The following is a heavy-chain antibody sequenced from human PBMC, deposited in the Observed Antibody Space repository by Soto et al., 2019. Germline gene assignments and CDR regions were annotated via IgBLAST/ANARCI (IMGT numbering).Heavy chain of an antibody. CDR1: GGSFSGYY. Sequence: QVQLQQWGAGLVKASESLSLTCAVYGGSFSGYYWSWIRQPPGKGLEWIGEINHSGSTNYNPSLKSRVTISVDTSKNQFSLKLSSVTAADTAVYYCARGYAGTTLVSYYYYYGMDVWGQGTTVTASS. CDR3: ARGYAGTTLVSYYYYYGMDV. V-gene: IGHV4-34*01. CDR2: INHSGST. D-gene: IGHD1-7*01. J-gene: IGHJ6*02.